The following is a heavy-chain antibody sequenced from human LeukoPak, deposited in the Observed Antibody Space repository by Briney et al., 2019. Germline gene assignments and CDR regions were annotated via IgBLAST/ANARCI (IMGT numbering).Heavy chain of an antibody. D-gene: IGHD3-3*01. CDR3: ARDPKRYDFWSGYSQNPYFDY. CDR1: GYTFTSYG. J-gene: IGHJ4*02. Sequence: ASVKVSCKASGYTFTSYGISWVRQAPGQGLEWMGWISAYNGNTNYAQKLQGRVTMTTDTSTSTAYMELRSLRSDDTAVYYCARDPKRYDFWSGYSQNPYFDYWGQGTLVTVSS. V-gene: IGHV1-18*01. CDR2: ISAYNGNT.